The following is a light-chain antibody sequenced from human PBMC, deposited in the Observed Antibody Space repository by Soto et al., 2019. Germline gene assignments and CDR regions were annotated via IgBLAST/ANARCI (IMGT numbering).Light chain of an antibody. V-gene: IGKV3-20*01. CDR1: ESVSSSN. J-gene: IGKJ2*01. CDR2: GAS. Sequence: EIVLTQSPGTLSLSSGERATLSCRASESVSSSNLAWYQQKPGQAPRLLIYGASSRANGIPDRFSGSGSGTDFTLTISRLEPDDFAVYYCQQYGSSPYTFGQGAQVEIK. CDR3: QQYGSSPYT.